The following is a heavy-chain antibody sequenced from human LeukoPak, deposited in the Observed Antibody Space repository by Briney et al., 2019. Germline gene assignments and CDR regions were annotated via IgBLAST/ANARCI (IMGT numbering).Heavy chain of an antibody. CDR2: ISYDGSNK. CDR1: GFTLSSYG. V-gene: IGHV3-30*03. Sequence: GRSLRLSCAASGFTLSSYGMHWVRQAPGKGLEWVAVISYDGSNKYYTDSVKGRFTISRDNSKNTLYLQMNSLRVEDTAVYYCARGSGYSYGFTGRERTKSRLDYWGQGTLVTVSS. CDR3: ARGSGYSYGFTGRERTKSRLDY. J-gene: IGHJ4*02. D-gene: IGHD5-18*01.